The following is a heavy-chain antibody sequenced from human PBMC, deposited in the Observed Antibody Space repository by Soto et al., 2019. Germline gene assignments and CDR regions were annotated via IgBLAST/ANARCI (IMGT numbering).Heavy chain of an antibody. Sequence: SETLYLTCAVYGGSFSGYYWIRIRQPPGKGLEWIGEINHSGSTNSNPSLKRRVTISVDTSKNQFYPKLSYVTADETDVYYCASQRGLFVYYYHYGMDVWGQGNTVAVAS. J-gene: IGHJ6*02. V-gene: IGHV4-34*01. CDR2: INHSGST. D-gene: IGHD3-10*01. CDR3: ASQRGLFVYYYHYGMDV. CDR1: GGSFSGYY.